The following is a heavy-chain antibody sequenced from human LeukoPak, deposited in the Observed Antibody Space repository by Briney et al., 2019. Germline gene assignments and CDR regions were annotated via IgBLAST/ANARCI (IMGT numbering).Heavy chain of an antibody. J-gene: IGHJ6*02. CDR2: VYSGSP. Sequence: SETLSLTCTVSGGSISSYFWSWIRQPQGMGLEWIGYVYSGSPNYNPSLKSRVTISVDTSKKQFSLKLSSVTAAGTAVYYCARDETSYGMDVWGQGTTVTVSS. V-gene: IGHV4-59*12. CDR1: GGSISSYF. CDR3: ARDETSYGMDV.